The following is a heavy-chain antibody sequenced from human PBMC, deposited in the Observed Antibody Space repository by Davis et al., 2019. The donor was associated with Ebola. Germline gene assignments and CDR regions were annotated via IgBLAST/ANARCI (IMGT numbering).Heavy chain of an antibody. V-gene: IGHV3-74*01. D-gene: IGHD6-13*01. CDR2: LNGKDDTT. Sequence: PGGSLRLSCTASEFTFDKNWMHWVRQGPGTGLAWVSRLNGKDDTTHYADSVQGRFTISRDNAKTTLFLQMNSLRVEDTAVYYCVRALSGSRNGFDVWGQGTMVTVS. J-gene: IGHJ3*01. CDR3: VRALSGSRNGFDV. CDR1: EFTFDKNW.